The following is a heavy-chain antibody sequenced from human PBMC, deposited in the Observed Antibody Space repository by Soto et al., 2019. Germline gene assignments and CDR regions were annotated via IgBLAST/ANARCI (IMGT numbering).Heavy chain of an antibody. V-gene: IGHV5-51*01. CDR2: IYPGDSDT. CDR1: GYSFTSYW. CDR3: ARHLTDYYDSSGYYDY. D-gene: IGHD3-22*01. J-gene: IGHJ4*02. Sequence: PGESLKISCKGSGYSFTSYWIGWVRQMPGKGLEWMGIIYPGDSDTRYSPSFQGQVTISADKSISTAYLQWSSLKASDTAMYYCARHLTDYYDSSGYYDYWGQGTLVTVSS.